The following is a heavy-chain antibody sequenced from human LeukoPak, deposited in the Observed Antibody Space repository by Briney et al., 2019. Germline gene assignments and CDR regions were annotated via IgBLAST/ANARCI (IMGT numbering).Heavy chain of an antibody. Sequence: VQPGRSLRLSCAASXFTFSNYCMHWVRQAPGKGLEWVAVISYDGSNKYYRDSVRGRFTISRDNSRNTLYLQMNSLRAEDTAVYYCAKSDLHIVVVPAAIGFGGQGTLVTVSS. CDR3: AKSDLHIVVVPAAIGF. J-gene: IGHJ4*02. V-gene: IGHV3-30*18. D-gene: IGHD2-2*01. CDR1: XFTFSNYC. CDR2: ISYDGSNK.